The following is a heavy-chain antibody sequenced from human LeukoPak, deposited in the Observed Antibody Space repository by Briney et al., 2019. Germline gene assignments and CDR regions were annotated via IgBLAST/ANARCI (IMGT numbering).Heavy chain of an antibody. CDR3: GGVRWGQIDY. CDR1: GFTFTVWY. Sequence: GGSLRLSCAASGFTFTVWYMTWIRQAPGKGLEWVSYISDSGTQTDYADFVRGRFTISSDNAKNSLYLQMNSLRVEDTAVYCCGGVRWGQIDYWGQGTLVTVSS. V-gene: IGHV3-11*03. CDR2: ISDSGTQT. D-gene: IGHD1-26*01. J-gene: IGHJ4*02.